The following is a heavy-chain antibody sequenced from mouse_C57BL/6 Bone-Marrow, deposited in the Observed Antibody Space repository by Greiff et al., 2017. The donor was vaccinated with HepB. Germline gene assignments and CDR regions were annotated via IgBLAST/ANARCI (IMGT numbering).Heavy chain of an antibody. J-gene: IGHJ3*01. CDR3: ASPSWFAY. CDR2: INPSSGYT. Sequence: VQLQQSGAELARPGASVKMSCKASGYTFTSYTMHWVKQRPGQGLEWIGYINPSSGYTKYNQKFKDKATLTADKSSSTAYMQLSSLTAEDSAVYYCASPSWFAYWGQGTRVTVSA. V-gene: IGHV1-4*01. CDR1: GYTFTSYT.